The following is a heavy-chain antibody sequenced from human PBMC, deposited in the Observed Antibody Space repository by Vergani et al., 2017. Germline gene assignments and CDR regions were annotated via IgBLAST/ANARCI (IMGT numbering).Heavy chain of an antibody. CDR2: FRWDGGST. CDR1: GFTFDDYA. Sequence: EVPLVESGGVVVQPGGSLRLSCAASGFTFDDYAMHWVRQAPGKGLEWVSLFRWDGGSTYYADSVKGRFTISRDNSKYSLDLQMNSLRAEDTALYYCAKVGVPGGTTRSLGVFDYGGQGTLVTVSS. J-gene: IGHJ4*02. D-gene: IGHD4-17*01. V-gene: IGHV3-43D*04. CDR3: AKVGVPGGTTRSLGVFDY.